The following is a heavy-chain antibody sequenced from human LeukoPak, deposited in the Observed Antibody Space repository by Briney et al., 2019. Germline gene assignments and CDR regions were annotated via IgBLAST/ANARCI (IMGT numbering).Heavy chain of an antibody. D-gene: IGHD1-26*01. CDR1: GFTFSDHY. CDR3: AREWDSGSYYLGYFDY. V-gene: IGHV3-72*01. CDR2: IRNKANSYTT. J-gene: IGHJ4*02. Sequence: GGSLRLSCAASGFTFSDHYMDWVRQAPGKGLEWVGRIRNKANSYTTEYAASVKGRFTISRDDSKNSLYLQMNSLKCEDTAVYYCAREWDSGSYYLGYFDYWGQGTLDTVSS.